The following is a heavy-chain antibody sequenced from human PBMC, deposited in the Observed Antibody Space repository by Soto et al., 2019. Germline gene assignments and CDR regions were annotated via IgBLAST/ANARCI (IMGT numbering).Heavy chain of an antibody. CDR2: ISSSSSYI. D-gene: IGHD5-12*01. J-gene: IGHJ6*02. CDR1: GFTFSSYS. CDR3: ARDSGDDSPYYYYGMDG. Sequence: GSLRLSCAASGFTFSSYSMNWVRQAPGKGLEWVSSISSSSSYIYYADSVNGRFTISRDNAKNSLYLQMNSLRAEDTAVYYCARDSGDDSPYYYYGMDGWGQGTTLTVSS. V-gene: IGHV3-21*01.